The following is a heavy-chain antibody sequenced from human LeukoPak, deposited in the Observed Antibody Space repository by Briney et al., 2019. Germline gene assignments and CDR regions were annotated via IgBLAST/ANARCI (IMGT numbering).Heavy chain of an antibody. D-gene: IGHD1-26*01. J-gene: IGHJ3*02. V-gene: IGHV3-11*01. CDR1: GFTFSDYY. CDR3: ARGIVGATTRAFDI. CDR2: ISRSGSSI. Sequence: GGSLRLSSAASGFTFSDYYMSWIRQAPGKGLEWGSYISRSGSSIYYADSVKGRFTSSRDNDKNSLYLQMNSLRAEDTAVYYCARGIVGATTRAFDIWGQGTMVTVSS.